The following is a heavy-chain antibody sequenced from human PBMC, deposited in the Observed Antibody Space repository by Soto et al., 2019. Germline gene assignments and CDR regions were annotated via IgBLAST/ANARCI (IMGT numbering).Heavy chain of an antibody. CDR2: IYFSGST. V-gene: IGHV4-30-4*01. Sequence: QVQLQESGPGLVKPSQTLSLTCTVSGGSIIRGDYYWGWIRQPPGKGLEWIGYIYFSGSTYYNPSLKSRVTISVDTSKNQFSLKLSAVTAADTAVYYCARGYYYDSSGLDYWGQGTLVTVSS. CDR3: ARGYYYDSSGLDY. J-gene: IGHJ4*02. D-gene: IGHD3-22*01. CDR1: GGSIIRGDYY.